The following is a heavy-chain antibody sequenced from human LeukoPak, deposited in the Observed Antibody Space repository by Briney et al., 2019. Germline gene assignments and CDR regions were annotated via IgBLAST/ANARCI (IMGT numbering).Heavy chain of an antibody. D-gene: IGHD3-3*01. CDR1: GGSISSYY. Sequence: SETLSLTCTVSGGSISSYYWSLIRQPAGKGLEWIGRIYTSGSTNYNPSLKSQVTMSVDTSKNQFSLKLSSVTAADTAVYYCARDLGDYYDFWSGYQMGAFDIWGQGTMVTVSS. CDR3: ARDLGDYYDFWSGYQMGAFDI. J-gene: IGHJ3*02. V-gene: IGHV4-4*07. CDR2: IYTSGST.